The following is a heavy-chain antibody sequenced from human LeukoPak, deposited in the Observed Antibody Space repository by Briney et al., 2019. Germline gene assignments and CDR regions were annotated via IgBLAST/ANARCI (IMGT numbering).Heavy chain of an antibody. J-gene: IGHJ4*02. Sequence: GGSLRLSCAASGFTFSSYDIHWVRQAPGKGLEWVAIILSDGSNKYYADSVKGRFTISRDNSKNTLYLQMNSLRAEDTAVYFCAKSWLGSSGWHRDSISPKIDHWGQGTLVTVSS. CDR3: AKSWLGSSGWHRDSISPKIDH. V-gene: IGHV3-30*18. CDR2: ILSDGSNK. D-gene: IGHD6-19*01. CDR1: GFTFSSYD.